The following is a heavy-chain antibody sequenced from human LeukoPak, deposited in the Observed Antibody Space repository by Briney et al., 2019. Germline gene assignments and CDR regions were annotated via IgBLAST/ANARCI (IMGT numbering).Heavy chain of an antibody. CDR2: ISVYNGNT. J-gene: IGHJ4*02. V-gene: IGHV1-18*01. CDR3: ARGGAKEYSSLLVMFDY. Sequence: GASVKVSCKASGYTFTSYGISWVRQAPGQGLEWMGWISVYNGNTNYAQKLKGRVTMTTDTSTSTAYMELRGLRSDDTAVYYCARGGAKEYSSLLVMFDYWGQGTLVTVSS. CDR1: GYTFTSYG. D-gene: IGHD6-6*01.